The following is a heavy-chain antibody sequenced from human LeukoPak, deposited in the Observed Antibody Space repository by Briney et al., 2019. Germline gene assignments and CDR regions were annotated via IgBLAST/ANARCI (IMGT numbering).Heavy chain of an antibody. CDR1: GFTFSSYA. CDR2: ISYDGSNK. J-gene: IGHJ4*02. Sequence: GGSLRLSCAASGFTFSSYAMPWVRQAPGKGLEWVAVISYDGSNKYYADSVKGRFTISRDNSKNTLYLQMNSLRAEDTAVYYCAQNIEWGQGTLVTVSS. D-gene: IGHD1/OR15-1a*01. V-gene: IGHV3-30-3*01. CDR3: AQNIE.